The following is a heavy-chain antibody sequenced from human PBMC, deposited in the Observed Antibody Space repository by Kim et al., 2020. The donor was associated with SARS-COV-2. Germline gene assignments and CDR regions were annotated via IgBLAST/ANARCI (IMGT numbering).Heavy chain of an antibody. CDR3: ARDGTSSSWYFGVWSYFDY. V-gene: IGHV3-30*04. J-gene: IGHJ4*02. D-gene: IGHD6-13*01. CDR1: GFTFSSYA. Sequence: GGSLRLSCAASGFTFSSYAMHWVRQAPGKGLEWVAVISYDGSNKYYADSVKGRFTISRDNSKNTLYLQMNSLRAEDTAVYYCARDGTSSSWYFGVWSYFDYWGQGTLVTVSS. CDR2: ISYDGSNK.